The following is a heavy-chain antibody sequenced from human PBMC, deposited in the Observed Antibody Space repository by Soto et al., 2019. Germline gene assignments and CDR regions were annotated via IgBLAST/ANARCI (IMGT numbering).Heavy chain of an antibody. CDR1: GFTFSTYA. V-gene: IGHV3-23*01. Sequence: EVQLLESGGGLVQPGGSLRLSCAASGFTFSTYAMTWVRQAPGKGLEWVSTISDSDGSTYYADSVKGRFTISRDNSKNTVYLQMNSLRAEDTAVYYCAKEVEGGWYYFDYWGQGTLVTFSS. J-gene: IGHJ4*02. D-gene: IGHD2-15*01. CDR2: ISDSDGST. CDR3: AKEVEGGWYYFDY.